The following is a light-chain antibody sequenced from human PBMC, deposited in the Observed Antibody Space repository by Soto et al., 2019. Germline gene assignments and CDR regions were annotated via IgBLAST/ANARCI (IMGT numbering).Light chain of an antibody. CDR3: QQYTNTNNPWM. J-gene: IGKJ1*01. CDR2: DAS. Sequence: DIQVTQSPPTLSASVGDRVTITCRASQTIGTWMAWYQQKPGKAPKLLVYDASTLQSGVASRFSGSGSGTEFTLIISGLQPDDSATYYCQQYTNTNNPWMFGQGTKVDI. CDR1: QTIGTW. V-gene: IGKV1-5*01.